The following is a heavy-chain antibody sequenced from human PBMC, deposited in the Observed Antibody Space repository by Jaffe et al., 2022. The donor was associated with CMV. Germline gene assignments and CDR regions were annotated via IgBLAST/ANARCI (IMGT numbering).Heavy chain of an antibody. J-gene: IGHJ6*03. Sequence: QVQLQQWGAGLLKPSETLSLTCAVYGGSFSGYYWSWIRQPPGKGLEWIGEINHSGSTNYNPSLKSRVTISVDTSKNQFSLKLSSVTAADTAVYYCARAIQLERRGSGYMDVWGKGTTVTVSS. CDR1: GGSFSGYY. V-gene: IGHV4-34*01. CDR3: ARAIQLERRGSGYMDV. D-gene: IGHD1-1*01. CDR2: INHSGST.